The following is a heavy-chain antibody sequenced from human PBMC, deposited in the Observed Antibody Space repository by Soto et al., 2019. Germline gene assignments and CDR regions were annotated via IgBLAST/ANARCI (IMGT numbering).Heavy chain of an antibody. CDR2: INHSGST. Sequence: QVQLQQWGAGLLKPSETLSLTCAVYGGSFSGYYWSWIRQPPGKGLEWIGEINHSGSTNYNPSLKSRVIISVDTSKNQFSMKLSSVTAADTAVYYCASSTDYDYIWGSYEDYWGQGTLVTVSS. J-gene: IGHJ4*02. CDR3: ASSTDYDYIWGSYEDY. CDR1: GGSFSGYY. D-gene: IGHD3-16*01. V-gene: IGHV4-34*01.